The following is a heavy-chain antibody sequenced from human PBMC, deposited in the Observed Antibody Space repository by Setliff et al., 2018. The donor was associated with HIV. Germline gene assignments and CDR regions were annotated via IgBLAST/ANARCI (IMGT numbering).Heavy chain of an antibody. CDR2: ISWNSGII. Sequence: LKISCAASGFTFDDYAMHWVRQAPGKGLEWVSGISWNSGIIDYADSVKGRFTISRDNAKNSLYLQMHSLRDEDTALYYCAKEGGTYGSDYYYYYMDVWGKGTTVTVSS. CDR1: GFTFDDYA. D-gene: IGHD3-10*01. CDR3: AKEGGTYGSDYYYYYMDV. J-gene: IGHJ6*03. V-gene: IGHV3-9*01.